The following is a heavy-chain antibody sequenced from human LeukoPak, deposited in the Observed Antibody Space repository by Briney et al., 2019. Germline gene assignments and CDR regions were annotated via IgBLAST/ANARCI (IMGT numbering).Heavy chain of an antibody. Sequence: GGSLRLSCAASGVTFDDYAMHWVRQAPGKGLEWVSGISWNSGSIGYADSVKGRFTISRDNAKNSLYLQMNSLRAEDMALYYCAKASNYDFWSGSWFDPWGQGTLVTVSS. CDR2: ISWNSGSI. CDR3: AKASNYDFWSGSWFDP. CDR1: GVTFDDYA. V-gene: IGHV3-9*03. J-gene: IGHJ5*02. D-gene: IGHD3-3*01.